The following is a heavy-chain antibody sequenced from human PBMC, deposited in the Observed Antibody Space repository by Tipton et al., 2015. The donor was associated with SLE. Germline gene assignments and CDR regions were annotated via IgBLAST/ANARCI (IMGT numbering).Heavy chain of an antibody. Sequence: SLRLSCAASGFTFSSYWMSWVRQAPGKGLEWVANIKQDGSEKYYVDSVKGRFTISRDNAKNSLYLQMNSLRAEDTAVYYCARAHDCSSTSCYGFDYWGQGTLVTVSS. CDR3: ARAHDCSSTSCYGFDY. D-gene: IGHD2-2*01. J-gene: IGHJ4*02. V-gene: IGHV3-7*01. CDR1: GFTFSSYW. CDR2: IKQDGSEK.